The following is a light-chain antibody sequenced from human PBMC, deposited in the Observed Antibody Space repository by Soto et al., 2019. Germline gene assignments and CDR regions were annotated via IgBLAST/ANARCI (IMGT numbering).Light chain of an antibody. CDR3: QQSYITPPIT. CDR1: QSVSRY. CDR2: AAS. J-gene: IGKJ5*01. V-gene: IGKV1-39*01. Sequence: DVQMTQSPSSLSALVGDRVTITCRASQSVSRYLNWYQHKPGKAPKLLINAASNLRSGVPSRFSGSGSGTDFHLNIDGLQPEDFAVYYCQQSYITPPITFGQGTRLEVK.